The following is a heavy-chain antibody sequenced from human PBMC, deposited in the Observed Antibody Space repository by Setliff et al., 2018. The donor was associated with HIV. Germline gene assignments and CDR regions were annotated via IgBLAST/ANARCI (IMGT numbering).Heavy chain of an antibody. Sequence: ASVKVSCKVSGYSLTELSIHWLRQAPGEGLEWMGGFDPEDDETVYAEKFLGRVTMTEDTSTDTAYMALSSLRSEDTAMYYCATSGFYDILTGPTPGVFDIWGQGTMVTVSS. V-gene: IGHV1-24*01. CDR1: GYSLTELS. D-gene: IGHD3-9*01. CDR3: ATSGFYDILTGPTPGVFDI. J-gene: IGHJ3*02. CDR2: FDPEDDET.